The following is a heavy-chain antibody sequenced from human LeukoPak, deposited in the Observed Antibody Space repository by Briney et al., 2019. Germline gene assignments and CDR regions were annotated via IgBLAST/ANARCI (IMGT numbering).Heavy chain of an antibody. D-gene: IGHD6-19*01. Sequence: SETLSLTCTVSGGSISSSSYYWGWIRQPPGKGLEWIGSIYYSGSTYYNPSLKSRVTISVDTSKNQFSLKLSSVTAADTAVYYCAREEWLVRRYDPWGQGTLVTVSS. V-gene: IGHV4-39*02. CDR1: GGSISSSSYY. CDR2: IYYSGST. J-gene: IGHJ5*02. CDR3: AREEWLVRRYDP.